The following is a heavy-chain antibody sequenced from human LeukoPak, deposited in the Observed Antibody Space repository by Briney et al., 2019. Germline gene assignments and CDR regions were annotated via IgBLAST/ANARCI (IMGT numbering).Heavy chain of an antibody. D-gene: IGHD3-3*01. J-gene: IGHJ4*02. CDR1: VFCFSRYD. V-gene: IGHV3-30*02. Sequence: GGSLRLSCTASVFCFSRYDIHWVRQAPGKGLEWVAFIRYDGSNKNYADSVKGRFTISRDNFMSTVYLQMNSLRAEDTAVYYCAKDRQTITIFGVVNTPRANFDYWGQGTLVTVSS. CDR3: AKDRQTITIFGVVNTPRANFDY. CDR2: IRYDGSNK.